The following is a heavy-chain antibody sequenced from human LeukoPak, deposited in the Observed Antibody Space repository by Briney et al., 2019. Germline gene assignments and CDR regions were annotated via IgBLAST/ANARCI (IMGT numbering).Heavy chain of an antibody. CDR2: IYHSGST. J-gene: IGHJ4*02. CDR3: ARESGYYDSSGTLDY. V-gene: IGHV4-4*02. D-gene: IGHD3-22*01. Sequence: SETLSLTCAVSGGSISSSNWWSWVRQPPGKGLEWIGEIYHSGSTNYNPSLKSRVTISVDKSKNQFSLKLSSVTAADTAVYYCARESGYYDSSGTLDYWGQGTLVTVSS. CDR1: GGSISSSNW.